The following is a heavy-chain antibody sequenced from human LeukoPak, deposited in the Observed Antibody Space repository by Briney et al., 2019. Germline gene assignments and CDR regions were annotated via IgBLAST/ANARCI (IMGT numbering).Heavy chain of an antibody. Sequence: PGGSLRLSCAASGFTFRNYGVHWVRQAPGKGLEGVASIRTDGGEKYHADSVQGRFSISRDNSKNTLYLQMDSLRAEDTALYYCARIGYSTSWANFDYWGQGTLVTVSS. CDR2: IRTDGGEK. CDR3: ARIGYSTSWANFDY. D-gene: IGHD6-13*01. V-gene: IGHV3-30*02. CDR1: GFTFRNYG. J-gene: IGHJ4*02.